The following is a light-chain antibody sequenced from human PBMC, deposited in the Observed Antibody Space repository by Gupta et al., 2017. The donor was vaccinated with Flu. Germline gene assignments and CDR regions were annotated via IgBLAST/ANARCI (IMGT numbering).Light chain of an antibody. CDR1: QGISNY. V-gene: IGKV1-27*01. CDR3: HKHNSHPLFT. J-gene: IGKJ3*01. CDR2: AAS. Sequence: DIQMTQSPSSLSASVGDRVTITCRASQGISNYLAWYQQKPGKVPKLLIYAASTWQAGVLSRFSGSGCGRDVTLTISSRQQEDVACYYCHKHNSHPLFTFGHGTKVDIK.